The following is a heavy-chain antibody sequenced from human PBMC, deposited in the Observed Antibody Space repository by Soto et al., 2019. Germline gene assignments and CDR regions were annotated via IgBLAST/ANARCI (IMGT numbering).Heavy chain of an antibody. Sequence: EVQLVESGGGLVQPGGSLRLSCVASGFTFSSYSMNWVRQAPGKGLEWVSYISSTSSTIYYADSVKGRFTISRDNAKNSLYLQMNSRRAEDTAVYYCARDQADIVVGTTLYYYDGMDVWGQGTTVTVSS. D-gene: IGHD2-15*01. CDR2: ISSTSSTI. J-gene: IGHJ6*02. CDR3: ARDQADIVVGTTLYYYDGMDV. V-gene: IGHV3-48*01. CDR1: GFTFSSYS.